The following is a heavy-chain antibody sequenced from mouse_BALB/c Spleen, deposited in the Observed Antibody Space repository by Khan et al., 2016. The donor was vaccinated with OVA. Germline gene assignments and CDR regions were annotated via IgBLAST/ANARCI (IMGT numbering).Heavy chain of an antibody. Sequence: EVELVESGGGLVQPGGSRKLSCAASGFTFSSFGMHWVHQAPKKGLEWVAYISSGSCTIYYVDTVKGRFTISRDNPKNTLFLQMTSLRSEDTAMYYCARSGGNFHWYFDVWGAGTSVTVSS. D-gene: IGHD2-1*01. CDR1: GFTFSSFG. J-gene: IGHJ1*01. V-gene: IGHV5-17*02. CDR3: ARSGGNFHWYFDV. CDR2: ISSGSCTI.